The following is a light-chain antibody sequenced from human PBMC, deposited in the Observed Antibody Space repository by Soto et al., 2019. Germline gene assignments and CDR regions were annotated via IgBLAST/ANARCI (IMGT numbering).Light chain of an antibody. V-gene: IGKV3-20*01. CDR2: RAS. CDR3: QQYGTAPFT. CDR1: QSLGNTF. Sequence: EIVLTQSPGTLSLSPGDRATLSCRASQSLGNTFLAWFQQKPGQSPRLLIYRASSRATGIRDRFSGSGSGTDFTLTISRLEPEDFALYYCQQYGTAPFTFGPGTKV. J-gene: IGKJ3*01.